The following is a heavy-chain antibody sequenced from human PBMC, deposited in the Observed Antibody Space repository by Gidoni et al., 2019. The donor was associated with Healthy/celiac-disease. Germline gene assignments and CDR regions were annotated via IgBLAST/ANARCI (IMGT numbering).Heavy chain of an antibody. CDR3: ARVGYMYDFWSGASYYFDY. CDR1: GFTFSSYW. J-gene: IGHJ4*02. CDR2: IKQDGSEK. D-gene: IGHD3-3*01. V-gene: IGHV3-7*03. Sequence: EVQLVESGGGLVQPGGSLRLSRAASGFTFSSYWMSWVRQAPGKGLEWVANIKQDGSEKYYVDSVKGRFTISRDNAKNSLYLQMNSLRAEDTAVYYCARVGYMYDFWSGASYYFDYWGQGTLVTVSS.